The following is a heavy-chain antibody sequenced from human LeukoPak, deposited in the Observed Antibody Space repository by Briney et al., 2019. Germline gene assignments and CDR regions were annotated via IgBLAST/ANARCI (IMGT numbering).Heavy chain of an antibody. J-gene: IGHJ4*02. V-gene: IGHV3-21*01. Sequence: GGSLRLSCAASGFTFSSYSMNWVRQAPGKGLEWVSAISSSSSYIYYADSVKGRFTISRDNAKNSLYLQMNSLRAEDTAVYYCARDHSLVHYDSSGYYYYWGQGTLVTVSS. CDR2: ISSSSSYI. CDR1: GFTFSSYS. CDR3: ARDHSLVHYDSSGYYYY. D-gene: IGHD3-22*01.